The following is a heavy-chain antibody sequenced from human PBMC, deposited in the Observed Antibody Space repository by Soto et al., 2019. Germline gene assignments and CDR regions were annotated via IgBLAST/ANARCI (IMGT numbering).Heavy chain of an antibody. J-gene: IGHJ4*02. CDR2: INVGNGNT. CDR3: AREGAHYTPLDH. D-gene: IGHD2-15*01. V-gene: IGHV1-3*01. CDR1: GYTFTDYA. Sequence: ASVKVSCKASGYTFTDYAIHWVRQAPGQGLEWMGWINVGNGNTGYSRRFQGRVTNARDMSASTAYIEVTSLTSEDTAIYYCAREGAHYTPLDHWGQGTLVTVSS.